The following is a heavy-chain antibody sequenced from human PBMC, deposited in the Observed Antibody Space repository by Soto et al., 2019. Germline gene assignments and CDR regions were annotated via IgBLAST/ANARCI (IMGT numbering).Heavy chain of an antibody. D-gene: IGHD6-25*01. Sequence: SETLSLTCTVSGGSISSYYWSWIRQPPGKGLEWIGYIYYSGSTNYNPSLKSRVTISVDTSKNQFSLKLSSVTAADTAVYYCARGYGYRPLDVWGKATTVTVS. V-gene: IGHV4-59*01. CDR2: IYYSGST. J-gene: IGHJ6*03. CDR3: ARGYGYRPLDV. CDR1: GGSISSYY.